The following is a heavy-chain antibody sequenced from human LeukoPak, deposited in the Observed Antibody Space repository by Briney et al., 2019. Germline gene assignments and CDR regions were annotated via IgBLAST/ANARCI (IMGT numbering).Heavy chain of an antibody. J-gene: IGHJ4*02. CDR2: ISSSGSTM. CDR3: ARDPGSGYEEHFDY. Sequence: GGSLRLSCAASGFIFSNYYMSWISQAPGKGLEWVSYISSSGSTMYYTDSVKGRFTISRDNAKDSLYLQMNSLRAEDTAVYYCARDPGSGYEEHFDYWGQGTLVTVSS. V-gene: IGHV3-11*01. D-gene: IGHD5-12*01. CDR1: GFIFSNYY.